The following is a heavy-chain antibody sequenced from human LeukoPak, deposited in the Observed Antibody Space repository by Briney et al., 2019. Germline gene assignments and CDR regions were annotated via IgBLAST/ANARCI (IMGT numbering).Heavy chain of an antibody. CDR1: GFTVSSNY. J-gene: IGHJ4*02. Sequence: GGSLRLSCAASGFTVSSNYMSWVRQAPGKGLVWVSRINFDGSSTNYADSVKGRFTISRDNARNTLYLQMNSLRVEDTAVYYCARANNFDYWGQATLVTVSS. V-gene: IGHV3-74*01. D-gene: IGHD4/OR15-4a*01. CDR2: INFDGSST. CDR3: ARANNFDY.